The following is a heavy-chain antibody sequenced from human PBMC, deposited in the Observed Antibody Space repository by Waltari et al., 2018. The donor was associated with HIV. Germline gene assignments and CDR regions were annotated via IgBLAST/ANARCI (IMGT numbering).Heavy chain of an antibody. J-gene: IGHJ4*02. V-gene: IGHV3-15*01. CDR2: IKRKSDGGTA. CDR1: RFIFSTAW. CDR3: TTDNMIIVALDY. D-gene: IGHD5-12*01. Sequence: EVQLVESGGGLVKPGGSLRLSCAASRFIFSTAWQNWVGQAPGKGLEWVGRIKRKSDGGTADYAAPVKGRFTISRDDSKNVLYLQMNSLKTEDTAVYYCTTDNMIIVALDYWGQGTLLTVSS.